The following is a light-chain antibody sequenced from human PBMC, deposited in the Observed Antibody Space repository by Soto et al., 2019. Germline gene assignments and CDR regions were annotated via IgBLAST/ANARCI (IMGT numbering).Light chain of an antibody. Sequence: VMTQSPATLSVSPGERATLSYRASQSVSSNLAWYQQEPGRAPRLLIYGASTRATGIPARFSGSGSGTEFTLTISSLQSEDFAVYYCQQYNNWPPITFGQGTRLEIK. CDR1: QSVSSN. V-gene: IGKV3-15*01. CDR2: GAS. CDR3: QQYNNWPPIT. J-gene: IGKJ5*01.